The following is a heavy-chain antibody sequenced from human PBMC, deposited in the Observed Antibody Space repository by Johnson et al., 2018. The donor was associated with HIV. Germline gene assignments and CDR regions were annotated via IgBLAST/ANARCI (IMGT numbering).Heavy chain of an antibody. D-gene: IGHD2-15*01. V-gene: IGHV3-30*04. CDR2: VSYDGSKK. CDR1: GFTFSNYP. Sequence: QVQLVESGGGVVRPGRSLRLSCAASGFTFSNYPMHWVRQAPGKGLEWVAVVSYDGSKKFYADSVKGRFTISRVDSQNTAYLQMNRLKTEDTAVYYCTKLVGYCSGGGCYTPGDIWGQGTMVTVSS. J-gene: IGHJ3*02. CDR3: TKLVGYCSGGGCYTPGDI.